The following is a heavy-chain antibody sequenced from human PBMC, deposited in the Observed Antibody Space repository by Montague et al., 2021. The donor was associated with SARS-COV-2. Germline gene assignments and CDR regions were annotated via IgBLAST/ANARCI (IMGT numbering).Heavy chain of an antibody. CDR1: GFSLSTSGVC. CDR3: ARILVAAAGSPFDP. J-gene: IGHJ5*02. CDR2: IDWDDDK. Sequence: PPLVKPTQTLTLTCTFSGFSLSTSGVCVSWIHQPPGKALEWLARIDWDDDKYYSTSLKTRLTISKDTSKNQVVLTMTNMDPADTATYYCARILVAAAGSPFDPWGQGTLVTVSS. D-gene: IGHD6-13*01. V-gene: IGHV2-70*11.